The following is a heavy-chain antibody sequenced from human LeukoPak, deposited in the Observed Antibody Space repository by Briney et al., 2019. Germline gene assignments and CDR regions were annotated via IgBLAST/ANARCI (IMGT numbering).Heavy chain of an antibody. D-gene: IGHD5-12*01. CDR3: ARDLSGYDPFDY. J-gene: IGHJ4*02. V-gene: IGHV1-2*02. Sequence: ASVKVSFKASGYTFTGYYMHWVRQAPGQGLEWMGWINPNSGGTNYAQKFQGRVTMTRDTSISTAYMELSRLRSDDTAVYYCARDLSGYDPFDYWGQGTLVTVSS. CDR1: GYTFTGYY. CDR2: INPNSGGT.